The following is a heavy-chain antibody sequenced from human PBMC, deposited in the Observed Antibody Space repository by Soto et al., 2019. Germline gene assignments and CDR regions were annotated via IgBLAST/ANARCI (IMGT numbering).Heavy chain of an antibody. Sequence: QVQLVQSGAEVKKPGASVKVSCKTSGYTFTDFGISWVRQAPGQGLEWMGYISAYNGITNYAQKLQGRVTMTTDTSTITAYMELRSLRSDDTAAYYCATTATGSYAFWGQGTLVTVSS. V-gene: IGHV1-18*04. CDR1: GYTFTDFG. J-gene: IGHJ4*02. D-gene: IGHD3-16*01. CDR2: ISAYNGIT. CDR3: ATTATGSYAF.